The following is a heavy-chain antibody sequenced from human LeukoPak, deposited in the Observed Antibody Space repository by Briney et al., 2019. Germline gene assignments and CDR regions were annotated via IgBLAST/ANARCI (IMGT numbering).Heavy chain of an antibody. D-gene: IGHD3-10*02. J-gene: IGHJ6*04. V-gene: IGHV3-30*02. CDR3: AELGITMIGGV. CDR1: GFTFNKFG. CDR2: LRFDGGYK. Sequence: GGSLRLSCGASGFTFNKFGIHWVRQAPGKGLEWVAFLRFDGGYKYYADSVKGRFTISRDNAKTSLYLQMNSLRAEDTAVYYCAELGITMIGGVWGKGTTVTISS.